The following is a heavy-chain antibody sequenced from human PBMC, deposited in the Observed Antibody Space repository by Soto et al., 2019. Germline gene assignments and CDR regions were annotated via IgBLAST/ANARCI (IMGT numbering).Heavy chain of an antibody. V-gene: IGHV1-69*01. D-gene: IGHD3-16*01. Sequence: QVQLVQSGAEVKKPGSSVKVSCKSSGDIFNNYDISWVRQAPGQGLEWMGGIIPVFGTTNYAQKFQGRVTISADESTTTAYMTLRRLRSEDTAPYYCARHSWGFDYWGQGTLVTVSS. CDR2: IIPVFGTT. CDR1: GDIFNNYD. CDR3: ARHSWGFDY. J-gene: IGHJ4*02.